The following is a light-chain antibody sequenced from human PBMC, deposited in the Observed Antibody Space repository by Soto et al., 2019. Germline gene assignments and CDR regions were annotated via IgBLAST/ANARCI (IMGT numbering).Light chain of an antibody. CDR2: DAS. Sequence: DIQMTQSPSTLSASVGDRVTITCRASQIISSWLAWYQQKPGKAPKLLIYDASSLETGVPSRFSGSGSGTEFTLTISSLQPEDFATYYGKQYRTFGQGTKVEIK. J-gene: IGKJ1*01. CDR3: KQYRT. V-gene: IGKV1-5*01. CDR1: QIISSW.